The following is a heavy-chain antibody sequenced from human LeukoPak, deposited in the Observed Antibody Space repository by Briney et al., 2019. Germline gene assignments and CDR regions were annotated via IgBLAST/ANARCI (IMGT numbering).Heavy chain of an antibody. CDR2: IYHSGST. J-gene: IGHJ4*02. V-gene: IGHV4-38-2*02. CDR1: GYSISSGYY. CDR3: ARVSVRGVSYYFDY. D-gene: IGHD3-10*01. Sequence: PSETLSLTCTVSGYSISSGYYWGWIRQPPGKRLEWFGSIYHSGSTYYNPSLKSRVTISVDTSKTQFSLKLSSVPAADTAVYYCARVSVRGVSYYFDYWGQGTLVTVSS.